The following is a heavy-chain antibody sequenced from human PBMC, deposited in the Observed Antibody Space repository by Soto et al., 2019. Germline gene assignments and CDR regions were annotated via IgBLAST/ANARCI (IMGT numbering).Heavy chain of an antibody. CDR3: ARVRDWFDP. CDR2: IDHSGYT. V-gene: IGHV4-34*01. CDR1: GGSFSGYY. J-gene: IGHJ5*02. D-gene: IGHD3-3*01. Sequence: QVQLQQWGAGLLKPSETLSLTCAVYGGSFSGYYWNWIRQLPGKGLEWIGEIDHSGYTNYNPSLKSRVTIVDTSKNQFSLRLTSVTAADTAVYYCARVRDWFDPWGQGTLVTVSS.